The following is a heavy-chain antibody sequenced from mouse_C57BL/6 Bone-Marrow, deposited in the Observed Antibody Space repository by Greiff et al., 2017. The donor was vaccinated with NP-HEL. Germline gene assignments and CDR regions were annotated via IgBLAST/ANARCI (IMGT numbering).Heavy chain of an antibody. Sequence: VQLQQSGAELVRPGASVKLSCTASGFNIKDDYMHWVKQRPEQGLEWIGWIDPENVDTEYASKFKGKATITADTSSNTAYLQLSSLTSEDTAVYYCTTHSNYVVNWYFDVWGTGTTVTVSS. CDR1: GFNIKDDY. D-gene: IGHD2-5*01. CDR3: TTHSNYVVNWYFDV. V-gene: IGHV14-4*01. J-gene: IGHJ1*03. CDR2: IDPENVDT.